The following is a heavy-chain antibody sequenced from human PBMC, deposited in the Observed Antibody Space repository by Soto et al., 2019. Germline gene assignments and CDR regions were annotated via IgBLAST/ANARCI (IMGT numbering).Heavy chain of an antibody. CDR3: ATFARVVVITGFDY. CDR1: GFTFSGSA. CDR2: IRSKANSYAT. V-gene: IGHV3-73*01. J-gene: IGHJ4*02. Sequence: GGSLRLSCAAFGFTFSGSAMHWVRQASGKGLEWAGRIRSKANSYATAYAASVKGRFTISRDDSKNTAYLQMNSLKTEDTAVYYCATFARVVVITGFDYWGQGTLVTVSS. D-gene: IGHD3-22*01.